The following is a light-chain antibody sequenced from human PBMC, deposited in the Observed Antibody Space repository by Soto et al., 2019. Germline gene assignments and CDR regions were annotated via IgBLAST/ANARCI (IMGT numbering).Light chain of an antibody. CDR1: SSNIGSNT. CDR3: AAWDDSLNVVV. Sequence: QSVLTQPPSASGTPGQRVTISCSGSSSNIGSNTVNWYRQLPGTAPKLLIYSNNQRPSGVPDLFSGSKSGTSASLAISGLQSEDEADYYCAAWDDSLNVVVFGGGTKLTVL. J-gene: IGLJ2*01. CDR2: SNN. V-gene: IGLV1-44*01.